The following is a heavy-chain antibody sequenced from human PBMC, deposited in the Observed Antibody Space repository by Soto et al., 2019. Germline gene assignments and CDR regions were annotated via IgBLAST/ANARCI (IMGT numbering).Heavy chain of an antibody. Sequence: SVKVSCKASGGTFSSYAISWVRQAPGQGLEWMGGIIPIFGTANYAQKFQGRVTITADKSTSTAYMELSSLRSEDTAIYYCATSLELPLGVDIWGQGTTVTVSS. CDR1: GGTFSSYA. CDR3: ATSLELPLGVDI. D-gene: IGHD1-7*01. V-gene: IGHV1-69*06. J-gene: IGHJ6*02. CDR2: IIPIFGTA.